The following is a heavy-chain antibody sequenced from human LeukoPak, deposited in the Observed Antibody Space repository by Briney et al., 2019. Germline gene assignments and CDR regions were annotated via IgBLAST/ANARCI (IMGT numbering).Heavy chain of an antibody. Sequence: SSETLSLTCAVYGGSFSGYYWSCIRQPPGNGLEWIGEINHSGSTNYNPSLKSRVTISVDTSKNQFSLKLSSVTAADTAVYYCARADKGYCSGGSCPRFDPWGQGTLVTVSS. CDR1: GGSFSGYY. D-gene: IGHD2-15*01. J-gene: IGHJ5*02. CDR3: ARADKGYCSGGSCPRFDP. V-gene: IGHV4-34*01. CDR2: INHSGST.